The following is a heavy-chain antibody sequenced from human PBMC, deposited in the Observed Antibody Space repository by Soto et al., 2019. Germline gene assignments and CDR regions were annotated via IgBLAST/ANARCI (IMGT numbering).Heavy chain of an antibody. CDR2: ISSSSNYI. V-gene: IGHV3-21*01. CDR3: ARDDSSGYYAAGSISNAPCFDY. Sequence: PGGSLRLSCAASGFTFSSYSMNWVRQAPGKGLEWVSSISSSSNYIYYADSVKGRFTISRDNAKNSLYLQMNSLRAEDTAVYYCARDDSSGYYAAGSISNAPCFDYWGQGTLVTVSS. CDR1: GFTFSSYS. J-gene: IGHJ4*02. D-gene: IGHD3-22*01.